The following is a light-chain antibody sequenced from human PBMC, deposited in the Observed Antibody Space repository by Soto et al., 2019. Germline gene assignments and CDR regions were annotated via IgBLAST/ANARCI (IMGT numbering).Light chain of an antibody. CDR1: QSVSIN. CDR2: GAS. CDR3: QQYSSWPFT. V-gene: IGKV3-15*01. Sequence: EIVLTQSPATLSVFPGEKATLSCGASQSVSINLAWYHQKPGQAPRPLIYGASTRSTGVPARVSGSGYGTEFTLTIRSLQSEDSAIYYCQQYSSWPFTFGPGTKVAIE. J-gene: IGKJ3*01.